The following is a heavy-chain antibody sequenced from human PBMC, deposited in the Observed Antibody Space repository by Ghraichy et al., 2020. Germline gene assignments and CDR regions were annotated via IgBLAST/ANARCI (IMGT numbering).Heavy chain of an antibody. CDR3: AWGPMGAFDI. CDR1: GGSFSGYY. D-gene: IGHD2-8*01. V-gene: IGHV4-34*01. Sequence: SETLSLTCAVYGGSFSGYYWSWIRQPPGKGLEWIGEINHSGSTNYNPSLKSRVTISVDTSKNQFSLKLSSVTAADTAVYYCAWGPMGAFDIWGQGTMVTVSS. CDR2: INHSGST. J-gene: IGHJ3*02.